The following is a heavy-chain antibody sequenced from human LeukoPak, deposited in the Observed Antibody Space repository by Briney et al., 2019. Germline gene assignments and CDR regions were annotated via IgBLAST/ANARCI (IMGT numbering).Heavy chain of an antibody. J-gene: IGHJ4*02. Sequence: GGSLRLSCAASGLTFSNAWMSWVRQAPGKGLEWVGRIKSKTDGGTTDYAAPVKGRFTISRDDSKNTLYLQMNSLKTEDTAVYYCTTGIAAAGNHDYWGQGTLVTVSS. CDR1: GLTFSNAW. V-gene: IGHV3-15*01. D-gene: IGHD6-13*01. CDR2: IKSKTDGGTT. CDR3: TTGIAAAGNHDY.